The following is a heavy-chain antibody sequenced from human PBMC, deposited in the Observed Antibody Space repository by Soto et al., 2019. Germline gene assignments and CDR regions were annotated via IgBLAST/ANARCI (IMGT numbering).Heavy chain of an antibody. V-gene: IGHV3-30-3*01. CDR3: GRCSSTSCHLGADY. CDR2: ISYDGNNK. Sequence: QVQLVQSGAEVKKPGASVKVSCKASGYTFSSYAMHWVHQAPGKGLEWVALISYDGNNKYYADSVKGRFTISRDNSKNTLYLQMNSLRTEDTAVYYCGRCSSTSCHLGADYWGQGTLVTVSS. D-gene: IGHD2-2*01. J-gene: IGHJ4*02. CDR1: GYTFSSYA.